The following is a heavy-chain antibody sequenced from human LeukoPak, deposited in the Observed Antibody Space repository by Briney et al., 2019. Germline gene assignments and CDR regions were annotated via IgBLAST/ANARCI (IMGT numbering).Heavy chain of an antibody. D-gene: IGHD1-26*01. CDR2: INTNTGNP. CDR3: ARGGSWVDY. J-gene: IGHJ4*02. V-gene: IGHV7-4-1*02. Sequence: ASVKDSCKASGYTFSSYAMNWVRQAPGQGFEWMGWINTNTGNPTYVQGFTGRFVFSLDTSVNTAYLQISSLKAEDTAVYYCARGGSWVDYWGQGTLVTVSS. CDR1: GYTFSSYA.